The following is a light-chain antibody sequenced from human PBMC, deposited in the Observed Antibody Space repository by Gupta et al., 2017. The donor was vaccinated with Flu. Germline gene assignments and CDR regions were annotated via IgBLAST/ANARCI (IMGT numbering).Light chain of an antibody. Sequence: DIQMTQSPSTLSASVGDRVTITCRASQNINSWLAWYQQKPGKAPKLLIYKAFSLESGVPSRFSGSGSGTEFTLTISSLQPDDFATYYCQQYNSYSWTFSQGTKVEIK. J-gene: IGKJ1*01. V-gene: IGKV1-5*03. CDR1: QNINSW. CDR2: KAF. CDR3: QQYNSYSWT.